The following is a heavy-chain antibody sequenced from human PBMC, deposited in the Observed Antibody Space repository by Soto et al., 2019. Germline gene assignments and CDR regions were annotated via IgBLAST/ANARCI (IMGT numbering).Heavy chain of an antibody. CDR3: GTGSSWTKVES. CDR2: IIPIFGPA. J-gene: IGHJ4*02. CDR1: GGTLSRSA. Sequence: QVQLVQSGAEVKKPGSSVKVSCKVSGGTLSRSAISWVRQAPGQGLEWMGGIIPIFGPAIYAQKFRGRVSIIADESTRTAYMEMSSLRSEDTAVYYCGTGSSWTKVESWGQGTLVTVSS. V-gene: IGHV1-69*01. D-gene: IGHD6-13*01.